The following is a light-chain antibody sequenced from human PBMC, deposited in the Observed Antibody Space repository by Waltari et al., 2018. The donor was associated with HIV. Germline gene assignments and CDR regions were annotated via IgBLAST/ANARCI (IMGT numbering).Light chain of an antibody. V-gene: IGKV3-20*01. CDR2: GAS. J-gene: IGKJ2*02. CDR3: QQYGSSPMCT. CDR1: QSVSSSY. Sequence: EIVLTQSPGTLSLSPGERATLPCRASQSVSSSYLAWYQQKPGQAPRLLIYGASSRATGIPDMFSGSGSGTDFTLTISRLEPEDFAVYYCQQYGSSPMCTFGQGTKVEIK.